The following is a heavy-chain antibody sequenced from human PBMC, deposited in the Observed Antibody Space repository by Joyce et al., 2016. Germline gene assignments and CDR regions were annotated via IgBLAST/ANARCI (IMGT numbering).Heavy chain of an antibody. J-gene: IGHJ4*02. D-gene: IGHD3-9*01. CDR2: IWYDGGKK. Sequence: QVQLVESGGGGVQPGRTLRLSCAASGFNFKNYAMPWVRQAPGKGLEWGSVIWYDGGKKYYADSVKGRFTISRDNSKNTLYLQLDSLRAEDTAVYYCARESYDVLAGYYPNFDYWGRGTLVTVSS. V-gene: IGHV3-33*01. CDR1: GFNFKNYA. CDR3: ARESYDVLAGYYPNFDY.